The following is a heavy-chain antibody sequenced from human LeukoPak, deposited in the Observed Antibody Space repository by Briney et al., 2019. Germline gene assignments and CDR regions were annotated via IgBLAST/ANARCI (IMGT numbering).Heavy chain of an antibody. CDR3: ARDTGYGAKRHFDY. V-gene: IGHV3-30-3*01. CDR2: ISYDGSNK. J-gene: IGHJ4*02. CDR1: GFTFTTSP. D-gene: IGHD4-23*01. Sequence: GGSLRLSCAASGFTFTTSPMHWVRQAPGKGLEWVALISYDGSNKYYTESVKGRFTISRDNSKNTMYLQMNSLRPEDTSIYYCARDTGYGAKRHFDYWGQGTLVTVSS.